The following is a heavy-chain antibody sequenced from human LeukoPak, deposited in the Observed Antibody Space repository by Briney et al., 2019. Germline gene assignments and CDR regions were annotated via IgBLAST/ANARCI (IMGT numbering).Heavy chain of an antibody. Sequence: ASVKVSCKASGYTFTSYDIDWVRQASGQGLEWMGWMNPNSGNTGYAQKFQGRVAMTRNTSISTAYMELSSLRSDDTAVYYCARRLGYCSDGSCYSLNYWGQGTLVTVXS. V-gene: IGHV1-8*01. CDR2: MNPNSGNT. CDR1: GYTFTSYD. J-gene: IGHJ4*02. D-gene: IGHD2-15*01. CDR3: ARRLGYCSDGSCYSLNY.